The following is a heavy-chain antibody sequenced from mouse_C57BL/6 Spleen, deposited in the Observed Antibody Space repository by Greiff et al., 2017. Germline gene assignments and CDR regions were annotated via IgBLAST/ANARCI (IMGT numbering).Heavy chain of an antibody. CDR3: TGYGSHGWFAY. Sequence: DVQLQESGGGLVQPGGSMKLSCVASGFTFSNYWMNWVRQSPEKGLEWVAQIRLKSDNYATHYAESVKGRFTISRDDSKSSVYLQMNNLRAEDTGIYYCTGYGSHGWFAYWGQGTLVTVSA. J-gene: IGHJ3*01. CDR1: GFTFSNYW. V-gene: IGHV6-3*01. D-gene: IGHD1-1*01. CDR2: IRLKSDNYAT.